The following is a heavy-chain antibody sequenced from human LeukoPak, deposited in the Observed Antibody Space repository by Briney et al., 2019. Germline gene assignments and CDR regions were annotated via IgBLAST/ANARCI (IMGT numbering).Heavy chain of an antibody. CDR1: GFTFSDYY. D-gene: IGHD6-13*01. Sequence: GGSLRLSCAASGFTFSDYYMNWIRQAPGEGLEWVSFIRFSGGSVYYADSVKGRFTISRDNSKNTLYLQMNSLRAEDTAVYYCAREAAGYYYYYGMDVWGQGTAVTVSS. CDR3: AREAAGYYYYYGMDV. V-gene: IGHV3-11*01. J-gene: IGHJ6*02. CDR2: IRFSGGSV.